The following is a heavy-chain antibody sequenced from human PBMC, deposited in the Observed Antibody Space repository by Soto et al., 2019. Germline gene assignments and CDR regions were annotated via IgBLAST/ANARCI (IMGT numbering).Heavy chain of an antibody. CDR3: ASEIEAIRDCSSTTCLYGIDV. CDR1: GFTFSSYA. J-gene: IGHJ6*02. V-gene: IGHV3-30-3*01. CDR2: ISYDGSNK. D-gene: IGHD2-2*01. Sequence: GGSLRLSCAASGFTFSSYAMHWVRQAPGKGLEWVAVISYDGSNKYYADSVKGRFTISRDNSKNTLYLQMNSLRAEDTAVYYCASEIEAIRDCSSTTCLYGIDVWGQGTTVTVSS.